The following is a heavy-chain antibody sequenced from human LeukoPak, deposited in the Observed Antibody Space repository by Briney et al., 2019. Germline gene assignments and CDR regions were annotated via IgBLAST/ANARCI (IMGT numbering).Heavy chain of an antibody. CDR1: GGSVSDYY. V-gene: IGHV4-34*01. Sequence: SETLSLTCTVSGGSVSDYYWSWIRQSPGKGLEWIGEINHSGSTYYNPSLKSRVTMSVDTSKNQFSLNLSSVTAADTAVYYCAREAATEPHYYYYMDVWGKGTTVTVSS. CDR2: INHSGST. D-gene: IGHD1-14*01. J-gene: IGHJ6*03. CDR3: AREAATEPHYYYYMDV.